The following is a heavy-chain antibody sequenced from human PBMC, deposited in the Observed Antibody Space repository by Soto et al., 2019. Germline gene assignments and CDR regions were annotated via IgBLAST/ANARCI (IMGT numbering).Heavy chain of an antibody. CDR2: IYYSGST. CDR3: ARHQSGSGSYYPDAFDI. D-gene: IGHD3-10*01. J-gene: IGHJ3*02. CDR1: GGSISSSSYY. Sequence: TSETLSLTCTVSGGSISSSSYYWGWIRQPPGKGLEWIGSIYYSGSTYYNPSLKSRVTISVDTSKNQFSLKLSSVTAADTAVYYCARHQSGSGSYYPDAFDIWGQGTMVTVSS. V-gene: IGHV4-39*01.